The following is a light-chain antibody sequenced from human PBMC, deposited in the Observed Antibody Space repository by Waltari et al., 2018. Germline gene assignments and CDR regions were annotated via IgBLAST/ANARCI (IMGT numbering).Light chain of an antibody. J-gene: IGLJ3*02. CDR3: NSYTGSSSWM. CDR2: DVS. CDR1: SRDVAFYHY. V-gene: IGLV2-14*01. Sequence: QSALTQPTSVSGSPGQSVTISCTGTSRDVAFYHYVSWYQQYPGKVPQLLIYDVSDRPSGVSSRFSGSKSGNTASLTISGLQADDEADYYCNSYTGSSSWMFGGGTKLTVL.